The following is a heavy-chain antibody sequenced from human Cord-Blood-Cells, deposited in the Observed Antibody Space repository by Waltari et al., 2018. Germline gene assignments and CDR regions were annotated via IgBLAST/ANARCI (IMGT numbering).Heavy chain of an antibody. J-gene: IGHJ6*02. Sequence: QVQLVQSGAEVMKPGSSVKVSCKASGATFSSYANSWVRQAPGTGLEWMGGIIAIFGTANYAQKFQGRVTITADESTSTAYMELSSLRSEDTAVYYCASHYDSSGYYYYYGMDVWGQGTTVTVSS. D-gene: IGHD3-22*01. CDR2: IIAIFGTA. CDR1: GATFSSYA. CDR3: ASHYDSSGYYYYYGMDV. V-gene: IGHV1-69*01.